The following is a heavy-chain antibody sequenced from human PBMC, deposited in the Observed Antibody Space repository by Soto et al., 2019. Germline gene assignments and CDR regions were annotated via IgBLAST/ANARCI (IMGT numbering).Heavy chain of an antibody. CDR3: ARFNYGDHEVITFGGVIVSGWFDP. V-gene: IGHV4-59*08. Sequence: PSETLSLTCTVSGGSISSYYWSWIRQPPGKGLEWIGYIYYSGSTNYNPSLKSRVTISVDTSKNQFSLKLSSVTAADTAVYYCARFNYGDHEVITFGGVIVSGWFDPWGQGTLVTVSS. D-gene: IGHD3-16*02. CDR1: GGSISSYY. CDR2: IYYSGST. J-gene: IGHJ5*02.